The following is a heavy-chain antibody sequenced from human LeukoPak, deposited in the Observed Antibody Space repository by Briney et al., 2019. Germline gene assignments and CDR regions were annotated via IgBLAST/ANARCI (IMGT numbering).Heavy chain of an antibody. CDR2: ITSSGNT. CDR3: AKDPGYSSGVDY. V-gene: IGHV3-23*01. Sequence: GGSLRLSCAASGFIFTNYHMTWVRRASGKGLQWVSTITSSGNTYYADSVKGRFTISRDNSKSTLYLQMNSLRAEDTAVYYCAKDPGYSSGVDYWGQGTLVIVSS. J-gene: IGHJ4*02. CDR1: GFIFTNYH. D-gene: IGHD6-19*01.